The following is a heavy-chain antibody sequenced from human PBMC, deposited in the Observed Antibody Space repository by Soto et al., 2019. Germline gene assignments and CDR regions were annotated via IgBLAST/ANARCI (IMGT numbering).Heavy chain of an antibody. CDR2: ISYDGSNK. Sequence: PGGSLRLSCAASGFTFSSYAMHWVRQAPGKGLEWVAVISYDGSNKYYADSVKGRFTISRDNSKNTLYLQMNSLRAEDTAVYYCARTIYYDSSGYYYGPDYWGQGTLVTV. V-gene: IGHV3-30-3*01. J-gene: IGHJ4*02. D-gene: IGHD3-22*01. CDR1: GFTFSSYA. CDR3: ARTIYYDSSGYYYGPDY.